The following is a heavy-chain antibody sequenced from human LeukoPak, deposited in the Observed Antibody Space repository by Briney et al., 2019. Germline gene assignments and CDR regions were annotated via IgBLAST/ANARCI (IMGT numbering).Heavy chain of an antibody. CDR1: GGSFSGYY. CDR2: INHSGST. D-gene: IGHD3-22*01. J-gene: IGHJ4*02. CDR3: ARGPALSGYYYGFDY. Sequence: SETLSLTCAVYGGSFSGYYWSWIRQPPGKGLEWIGEINHSGSTNYNPSLKSRVTISVDTSKNQFSLKLSSVTAAGTAVYYCARGPALSGYYYGFDYWGQGTLVTVSS. V-gene: IGHV4-34*01.